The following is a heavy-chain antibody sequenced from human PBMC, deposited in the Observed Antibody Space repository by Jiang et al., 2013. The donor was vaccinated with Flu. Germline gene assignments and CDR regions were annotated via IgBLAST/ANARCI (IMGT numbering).Heavy chain of an antibody. J-gene: IGHJ2*01. CDR2: IIPIFGTA. CDR1: GGTFSSYA. V-gene: IGHV1-69*13. Sequence: SGAEVKKPGASVKVSCKASGGTFSSYAISWVRQAPGQGLEWMGGIIPIFGTANYAQKFQGRVTITADESTSTAYMELSSLGSEDTAVYYCARDGAYSSGWYWYFDLWGRGTLVTVSS. D-gene: IGHD6-19*01. CDR3: ARDGAYSSGWYWYFDL.